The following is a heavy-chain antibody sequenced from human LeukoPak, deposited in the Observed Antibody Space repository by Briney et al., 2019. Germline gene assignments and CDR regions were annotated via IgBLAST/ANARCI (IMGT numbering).Heavy chain of an antibody. CDR1: GFTFSSNG. CDR2: ASGSGEST. J-gene: IGHJ4*02. V-gene: IGHV3-23*01. CDR3: LRGDRRDY. Sequence: GGSLRLSCVGSGFTFSSNGMSWVRQAPGKGLEWVCGASGSGESTHYADSVKGRFTISRDNSKNTLFLQMNSLRAEDTAVYYCLRGDRRDYWGQGTLVTVSS.